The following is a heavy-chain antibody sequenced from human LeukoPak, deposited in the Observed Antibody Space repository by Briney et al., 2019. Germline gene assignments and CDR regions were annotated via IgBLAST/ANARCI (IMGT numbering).Heavy chain of an antibody. Sequence: GASVKVSCKASGGTFSSYAISWVRQAPGQGLEWMGGIIPIFGTANYAQKFQGRVTITADISTSTAYMELSSLRSEDTAVYYCARTTGQQLMYFDPWGQGTLVTVSS. CDR2: IIPIFGTA. CDR3: ARTTGQQLMYFDP. D-gene: IGHD6-13*01. J-gene: IGHJ5*02. V-gene: IGHV1-69*06. CDR1: GGTFSSYA.